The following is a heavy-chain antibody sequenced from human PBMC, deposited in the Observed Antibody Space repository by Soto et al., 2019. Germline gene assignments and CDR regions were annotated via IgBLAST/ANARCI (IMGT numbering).Heavy chain of an antibody. CDR2: VYNSGST. V-gene: IGHV4-59*01. Sequence: SETLSLTCTVSGGSISSNYWTLIRQPPGKGLEWIGYVYNSGSTNYNPSLKSRVTISEDTSKSQFSLKVNSMTAADTAVYYCARYRREAVAGYTLDNWGKGILVTVSS. CDR1: GGSISSNY. D-gene: IGHD6-13*01. CDR3: ARYRREAVAGYTLDN. J-gene: IGHJ4*02.